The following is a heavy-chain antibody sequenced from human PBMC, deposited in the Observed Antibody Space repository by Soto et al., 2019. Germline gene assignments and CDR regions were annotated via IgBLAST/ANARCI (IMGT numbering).Heavy chain of an antibody. Sequence: SETLSLTCTVSGGSISSYYWSWIRQPPGKGLEWIGYMYYSGSTNYNPSLKSRVTISVDTSKNQFSLKLSSVAAADTAVYYCGGKNYDSSGYFDYWGQGTLVTVSS. CDR2: MYYSGST. D-gene: IGHD3-22*01. CDR3: GGKNYDSSGYFDY. J-gene: IGHJ4*02. CDR1: GGSISSYY. V-gene: IGHV4-59*01.